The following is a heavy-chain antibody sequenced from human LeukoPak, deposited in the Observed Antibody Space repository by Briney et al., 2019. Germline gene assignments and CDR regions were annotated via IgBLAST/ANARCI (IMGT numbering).Heavy chain of an antibody. CDR2: IYTSGST. D-gene: IGHD3-22*01. CDR3: ARCYYYDSSGPLSY. CDR1: GGSISSHY. J-gene: IGHJ4*02. V-gene: IGHV4-4*07. Sequence: SETLSLTCTVSGGSISSHYWSWIRQPAGKGLEWIGRIYTSGSTNYNPSLKSRVTISVDTSKNQFSLKLSSVTAADTAVYYCARCYYYDSSGPLSYWGQGTLVTVSS.